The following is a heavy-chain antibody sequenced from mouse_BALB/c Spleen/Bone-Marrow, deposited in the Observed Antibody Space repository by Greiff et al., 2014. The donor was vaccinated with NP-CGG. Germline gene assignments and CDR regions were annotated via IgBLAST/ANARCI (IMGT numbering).Heavy chain of an antibody. CDR3: AAYYYGSSQFAY. D-gene: IGHD1-1*01. V-gene: IGHV14-3*02. CDR1: GFNIKDTY. J-gene: IGHJ3*01. CDR2: IDPANGNT. Sequence: DVHLVESGAELVKPGASVKLSCTASGFNIKDTYMHWVKQRPEQGLEWIGRIDPANGNTKYDPKFQGKATITADTSSNTAYLQLSSLTSEDTAVYYCAAYYYGSSQFAYWGQGLWSLSLQ.